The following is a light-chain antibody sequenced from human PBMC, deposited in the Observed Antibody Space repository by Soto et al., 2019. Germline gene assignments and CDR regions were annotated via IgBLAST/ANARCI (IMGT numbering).Light chain of an antibody. Sequence: DIQMTQSPYNLSPSPGATVTISCGASQTISGWLAWYKPRPGKAPNILIFDAYTLESGVPSRFSGIGSGTTFTINIRGLKSDEVATYEGLRWNGYHRTFGQGTKVDIK. CDR1: QTISGW. J-gene: IGKJ1*01. CDR2: DAY. CDR3: LRWNGYHRT. V-gene: IGKV1-5*01.